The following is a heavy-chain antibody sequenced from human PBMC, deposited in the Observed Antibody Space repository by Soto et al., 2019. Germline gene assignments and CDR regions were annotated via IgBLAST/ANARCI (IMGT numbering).Heavy chain of an antibody. CDR2: FDPEDGET. CDR3: ASQPSGSYGGELDN. CDR1: GYTLIELS. Sequence: QVQLVQSGAEVKKPGASVKVSCKVSGYTLIELSMHWVRQAPGKGLEWMGGFDPEDGETFYAQKFEGRVTMTEDTSTDTAYMELSSLRSDDTAVYYCASQPSGSYGGELDNWGQGTLVTVSS. D-gene: IGHD1-26*01. V-gene: IGHV1-24*01. J-gene: IGHJ4*02.